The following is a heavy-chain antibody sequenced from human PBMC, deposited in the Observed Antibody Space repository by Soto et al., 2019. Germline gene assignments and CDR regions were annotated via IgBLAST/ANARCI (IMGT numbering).Heavy chain of an antibody. CDR3: ARVLRGVVNWFDP. CDR1: GDTFTNFG. Sequence: HLVQSGPEVKKPGASVTVSCTTSGDTFTNFGLSWVRQAPGQGLEWMGWIATYNSNRNYAQKLQGRPTLTTDTSTSTADMELKSLRHDDTAVYYCARVLRGVVNWFDPWGQGTLVTVSS. J-gene: IGHJ5*02. V-gene: IGHV1-18*01. D-gene: IGHD3-10*01. CDR2: IATYNSNR.